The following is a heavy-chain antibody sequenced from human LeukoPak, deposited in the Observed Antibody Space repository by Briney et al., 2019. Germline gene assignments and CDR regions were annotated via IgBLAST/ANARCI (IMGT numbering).Heavy chain of an antibody. V-gene: IGHV3-23*01. J-gene: IGHJ5*02. CDR1: GLTFSTYV. CDR3: ARDRAANQDWVEFDP. D-gene: IGHD3/OR15-3a*01. CDR2: IRDSGEA. Sequence: GGSLRLSCAASGLTFSTYVMNWVRQAPGKGLEWVGLIRDSGEAFYADFARGRFAISRDESENTLYLQMNSLRVEDTAVYFCARDRAANQDWVEFDPWGQGTPVIVSS.